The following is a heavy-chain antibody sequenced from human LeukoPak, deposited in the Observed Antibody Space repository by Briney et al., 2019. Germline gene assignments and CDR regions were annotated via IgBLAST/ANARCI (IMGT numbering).Heavy chain of an antibody. CDR1: GYTFTNYG. J-gene: IGHJ4*02. CDR2: INTNTGNP. Sequence: ASVKVSCKASGYTFTNYGISWVRQAPGQGLEWMGWINTNTGNPTYAQGFTGRFVFSLDTSVSTAYLQISSLKAEDTAVYYCARDKYYYDSSGYYYGTGYFDYWGQGTLVTVS. D-gene: IGHD3-22*01. V-gene: IGHV7-4-1*02. CDR3: ARDKYYYDSSGYYYGTGYFDY.